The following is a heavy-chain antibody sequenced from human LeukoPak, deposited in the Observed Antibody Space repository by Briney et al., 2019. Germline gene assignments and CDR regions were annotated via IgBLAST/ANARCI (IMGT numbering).Heavy chain of an antibody. CDR2: IYYSGST. CDR3: ARRRRGTYFDY. J-gene: IGHJ4*02. V-gene: IGHV4-39*01. D-gene: IGHD1-1*01. Sequence: PSETLALTCTVSGGSISSSSYYWGWIRQPPGKGLEWIGSIYYSGSTYYNPSLKSRVTISVDTSKNQFSLKLSSVTAADTAVYYCARRRRGTYFDYWGQGTLVTVSS. CDR1: GGSISSSSYY.